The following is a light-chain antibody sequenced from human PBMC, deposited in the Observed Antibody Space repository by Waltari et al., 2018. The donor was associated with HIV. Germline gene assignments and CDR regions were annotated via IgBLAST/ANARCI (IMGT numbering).Light chain of an antibody. CDR3: AAWDDSLNGWV. CDR1: SSNIGGNT. V-gene: IGLV1-44*01. J-gene: IGLJ3*02. Sequence: QSVLTQPPSASGTPGPRVTISCSGSSSNIGGNTINWYQQLPGTAPKLPIFDNYQRPSGVPDRFSGSKSGSSASLAIGGLQSEDEADYFCAAWDDSLNGWVFGGGTKLTVL. CDR2: DNY.